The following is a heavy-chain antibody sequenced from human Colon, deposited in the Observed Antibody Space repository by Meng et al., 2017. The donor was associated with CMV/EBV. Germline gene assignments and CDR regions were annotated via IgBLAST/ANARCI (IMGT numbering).Heavy chain of an antibody. J-gene: IGHJ4*02. Sequence: KISCKASGGPFSTNTISWVRQAPGQGLEWMGGVNPIFQKANYLRKFQGKVTITADMSTSTVYMDLSSLRSDDTAVYYCAREGVQSSSYYFSSWGQGTLVTVSS. CDR2: VNPIFQKA. V-gene: IGHV1-69*06. CDR1: GGPFSTNT. D-gene: IGHD6-6*01. CDR3: AREGVQSSSYYFSS.